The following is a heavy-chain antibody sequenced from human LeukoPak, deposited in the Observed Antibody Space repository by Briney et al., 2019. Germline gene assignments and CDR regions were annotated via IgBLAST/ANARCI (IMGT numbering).Heavy chain of an antibody. CDR3: ASSQPLYYDFWSGCSYTTNYYGMDV. D-gene: IGHD3-3*01. Sequence: GASVKVSCKASGYTFTSYAMNWVRQAPGQGLEWMGWINTNTGNPTYAQGFTGRFVFSLDTSVSTAYQQISSLKAEDTAVYYCASSQPLYYDFWSGCSYTTNYYGMDVWGQGTTVTVSS. J-gene: IGHJ6*02. V-gene: IGHV7-4-1*02. CDR2: INTNTGNP. CDR1: GYTFTSYA.